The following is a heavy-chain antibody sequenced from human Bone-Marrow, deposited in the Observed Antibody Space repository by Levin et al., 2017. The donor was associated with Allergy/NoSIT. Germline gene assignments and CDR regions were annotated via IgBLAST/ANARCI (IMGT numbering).Heavy chain of an antibody. CDR2: ISGSGGNT. J-gene: IGHJ4*02. D-gene: IGHD3-22*01. V-gene: IGHV3-23*01. CDR3: AGYDTSAYHSPFDY. Sequence: GESLKISCAASGFIFRNYAMNRVRQAPGKGLEWVSQISGSGGNTHYADSVKGRFTISRDNSKNTLYLQMNSLRVEDTAVYYCAGYDTSAYHSPFDYWGQGTLVTVSS. CDR1: GFIFRNYA.